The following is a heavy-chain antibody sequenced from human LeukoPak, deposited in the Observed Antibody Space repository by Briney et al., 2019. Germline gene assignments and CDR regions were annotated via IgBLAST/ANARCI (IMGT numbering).Heavy chain of an antibody. CDR2: ISSSGSTI. CDR3: ARGALLKYQLAIDY. V-gene: IGHV3-48*03. Sequence: PGGSLRLSCAASGFTFSSYEMNWVRQAPGKGLEWVSYISSSGSTIYYADSVKGRFTISRDNAKNSLYLQMNSLRAEDTAMYYCARGALLKYQLAIDYWGLGTLVTVSS. CDR1: GFTFSSYE. D-gene: IGHD2-2*01. J-gene: IGHJ4*02.